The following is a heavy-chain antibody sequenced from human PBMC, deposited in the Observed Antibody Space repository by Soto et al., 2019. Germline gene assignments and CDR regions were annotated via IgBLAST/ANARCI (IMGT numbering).Heavy chain of an antibody. J-gene: IGHJ4*02. CDR2: INAGNGNT. V-gene: IGHV1-3*01. CDR3: ALTVAGRPWGYY. D-gene: IGHD6-19*01. CDR1: GYTFTSYA. Sequence: ASVKVSCKASGYTFTSYAMHWVRQAPGQRLEWMGWINAGNGNTKYSQKFQGRVTITRDTSASTAYMELSSLRSEDTAVYYFALTVAGRPWGYYWGQGSLVPVSS.